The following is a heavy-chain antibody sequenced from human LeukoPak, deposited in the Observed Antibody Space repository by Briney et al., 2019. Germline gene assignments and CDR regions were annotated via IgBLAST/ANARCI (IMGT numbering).Heavy chain of an antibody. CDR3: AKDRSDNSSWYCMDV. V-gene: IGHV3-23*01. Sequence: GGSLRLSCAASGFTFSDYAMSWVRQAPGKGPEWVSGISGSGDTTYYADSVKGRFTISRDNSKNTLYLQMNSLGAEDTAVYYCAKDRSDNSSWYCMDVWGQGTTVTVSS. CDR1: GFTFSDYA. J-gene: IGHJ6*02. CDR2: ISGSGDTT. D-gene: IGHD6-19*01.